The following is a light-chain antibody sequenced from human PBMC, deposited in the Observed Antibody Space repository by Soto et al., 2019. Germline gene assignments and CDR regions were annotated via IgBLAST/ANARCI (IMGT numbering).Light chain of an antibody. CDR1: QSVSNNY. Sequence: EIVLTQSPGTLSLSPGERATLSCRARQSVSNNYLAWYQQKPGQAPRLLIYGASNRATGITDRFSGSGSETDFTLTISRRETEDFEVYYCQQYGSSGTCGQGTKVEIK. V-gene: IGKV3-20*01. J-gene: IGKJ1*01. CDR2: GAS. CDR3: QQYGSSGT.